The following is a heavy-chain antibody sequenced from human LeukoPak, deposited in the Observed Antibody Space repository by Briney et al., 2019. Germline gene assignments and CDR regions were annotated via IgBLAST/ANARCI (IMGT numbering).Heavy chain of an antibody. D-gene: IGHD6-25*01. Sequence: SETLSLTCAVSGISNKYWWTWVRQPPGKGLEWIGEIHDSGTTNYNTSLRSRVIISLDTSKTKLSLKLNSMTAADTAVYYCASRTGVSGPSWGQGALVTVSS. J-gene: IGHJ5*02. CDR1: GISNKYW. CDR2: IHDSGTT. CDR3: ASRTGVSGPS. V-gene: IGHV4-4*02.